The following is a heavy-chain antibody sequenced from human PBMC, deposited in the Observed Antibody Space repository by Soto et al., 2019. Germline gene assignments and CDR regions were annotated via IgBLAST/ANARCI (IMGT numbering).Heavy chain of an antibody. CDR3: ARVLRKTRRPTANMVWEHYNWFDP. V-gene: IGHV1-8*01. CDR1: GYTFTSYD. D-gene: IGHD3-10*01. CDR2: MNPNSGNT. J-gene: IGHJ5*02. Sequence: ASVKVSCKASGYTFTSYDINWVRQATGQGLEWMGWMNPNSGNTGYAQKFQGRVTMTRNTSISTAYMELSSLRSEDTAVYYCARVLRKTRRPTANMVWEHYNWFDPWGQGTLVTVSS.